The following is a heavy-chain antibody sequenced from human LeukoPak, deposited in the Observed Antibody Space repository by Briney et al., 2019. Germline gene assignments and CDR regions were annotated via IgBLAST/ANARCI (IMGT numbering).Heavy chain of an antibody. V-gene: IGHV4-4*07. CDR2: IYASGTT. D-gene: IGHD5/OR15-5a*01. CDR1: GGSISSYY. Sequence: PSETLSLTCTVSGGSISSYYWSWIRQPAGKGLEWIGRIYASGTTDYNPSLKSRVTISVDTSKNQFSLELSSVTAADTAVYYCTRSVYIWGQGTMVTVSS. J-gene: IGHJ3*02. CDR3: TRSVYI.